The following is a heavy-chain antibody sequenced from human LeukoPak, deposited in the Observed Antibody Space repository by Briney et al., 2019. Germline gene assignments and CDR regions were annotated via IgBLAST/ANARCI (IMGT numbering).Heavy chain of an antibody. Sequence: SETLSLTCTVSGGSFSSSNSYWGWLRQPPGKEPVWLISSYYSGFTYDNPSRKSRVSISIAPSKNHFSLKVTSLTAAATAVYFCGSGCLDDYGGYARGDFCAHWGQGTLVTVSS. CDR2: SYYSGFT. D-gene: IGHD4-17*01. V-gene: IGHV4-39*02. CDR1: GGSFSSSNSY. CDR3: GSGCLDDYGGYARGDFCAH. J-gene: IGHJ4*02.